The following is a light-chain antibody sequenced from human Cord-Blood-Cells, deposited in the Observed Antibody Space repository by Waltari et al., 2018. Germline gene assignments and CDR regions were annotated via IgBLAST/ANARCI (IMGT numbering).Light chain of an antibody. CDR2: EGS. V-gene: IGLV2-23*01. CDR1: SRDVGSYNL. CDR3: CSYACSSTWV. Sequence: QSALTQPASVSGSPGQAITISCTGTSRDVGSYNLVSLYQKQPGKAPKPMIFEGSKPAAGVCNRCAGTKSGNTASLTIAGLQAADEADDYCCSYACSSTWVCGGGTKLTVL. J-gene: IGLJ3*02.